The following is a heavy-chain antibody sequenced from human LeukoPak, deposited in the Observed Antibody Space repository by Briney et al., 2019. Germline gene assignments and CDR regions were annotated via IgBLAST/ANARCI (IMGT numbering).Heavy chain of an antibody. V-gene: IGHV5-51*01. Sequence: GESLQISCQGSGCSFTSYWIGWVRQMPGKGLEWMAIIYPDDSNTRYSPSFRGQVTISVDKSTRTAYLQWSSLKASDTAMYYCARHGYDTFTGYYTGIWFWGQGTLVTVSS. J-gene: IGHJ4*02. CDR3: ARHGYDTFTGYYTGIWF. D-gene: IGHD3-9*01. CDR1: GCSFTSYW. CDR2: IYPDDSNT.